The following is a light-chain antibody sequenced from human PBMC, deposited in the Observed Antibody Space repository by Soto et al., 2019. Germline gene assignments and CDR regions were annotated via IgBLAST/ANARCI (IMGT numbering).Light chain of an antibody. CDR3: QQFNNWPPT. J-gene: IGKJ5*01. CDR2: GAS. V-gene: IGKV1D-13*01. CDR1: QTVNSN. Sequence: QVAKSPSSLCASVTCSINFTCWASQTVNSNLHWYQQKPGKAPKLLIYGASIRETGIPSRFSGSGSGTEFTLTISSLQSEDFAAYYCQQFNNWPPTFGEGTRLEIK.